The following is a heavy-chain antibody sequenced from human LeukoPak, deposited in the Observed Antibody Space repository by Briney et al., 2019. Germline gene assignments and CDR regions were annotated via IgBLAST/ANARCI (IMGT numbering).Heavy chain of an antibody. CDR3: ARRRMVRGVIITTHAFDI. V-gene: IGHV1-2*02. J-gene: IGHJ3*02. D-gene: IGHD3-10*01. CDR1: GYTFTGYY. CDR2: INPNSGGT. Sequence: VASVKVSCKASGYTFTGYYMHWVRQAPGQGLEWMGWINPNSGGTNYAQKFQGRVTMTRDTSISTAYMELSRLRSDDTAVYYCARRRMVRGVIITTHAFDIWGQGTMVTVSS.